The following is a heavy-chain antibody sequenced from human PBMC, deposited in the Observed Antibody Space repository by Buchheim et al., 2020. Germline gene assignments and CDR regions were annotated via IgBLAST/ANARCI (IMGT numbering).Heavy chain of an antibody. CDR2: ISNDGSDK. J-gene: IGHJ4*02. CDR1: GFTFSIYG. CDR3: ARSHSSDWYSFDY. V-gene: IGHV3-30*03. D-gene: IGHD6-19*01. Sequence: QVQLVESGGGVVQPGGSLRLSCAASGFTFSIYGMDWVRQAPGKGLEWVAAISNDGSDKYYADSVKGRFTISRDNSKNTLSLQMNSLRAEDTAVYYCARSHSSDWYSFDYWGQGPL.